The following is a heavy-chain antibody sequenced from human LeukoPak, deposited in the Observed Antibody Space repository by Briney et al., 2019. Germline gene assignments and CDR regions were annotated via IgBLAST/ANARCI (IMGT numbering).Heavy chain of an antibody. CDR3: ATDAPNRLGYASSWYYFDF. J-gene: IGHJ4*02. D-gene: IGHD6-13*01. Sequence: EASVKVSCKVSAYTLSEVSIHWVRHAPGKGPEWMGGLESEDGDMIYPQKFLGRVTMTPDASTDTAYMELKSLTSDDTTIYFCATDAPNRLGYASSWYYFDFWGQGTLVTVSS. CDR2: LESEDGDM. V-gene: IGHV1-24*01. CDR1: AYTLSEVS.